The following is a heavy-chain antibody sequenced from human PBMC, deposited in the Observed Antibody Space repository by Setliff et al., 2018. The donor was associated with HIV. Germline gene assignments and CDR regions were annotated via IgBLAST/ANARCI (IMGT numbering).Heavy chain of an antibody. J-gene: IGHJ3*02. CDR2: LYPSDSDA. V-gene: IGHV5-51*01. CDR3: VRPLVIAFDTSDI. CDR1: GYDFATYW. D-gene: IGHD3-9*01. Sequence: GESLKISCKTSGYDFATYWIGWVRQMPGKGLGWMGVLYPSDSDAIYSPTFQGRVTISADKATNTAYLQWASLKSSDTAIYYCVRPLVIAFDTSDIWGQGTMVTVSS.